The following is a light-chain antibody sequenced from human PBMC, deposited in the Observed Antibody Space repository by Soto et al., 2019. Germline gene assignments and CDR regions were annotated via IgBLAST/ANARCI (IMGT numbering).Light chain of an antibody. Sequence: EIVLTQSPATLSLSPGERATLSCRASQSVSNYLAWYQQKPGQAPRLLIYDASSRANGIPDRFSGSGSGTDFTLTISRLEPEDYAVYYCQQYDVSPPITFGQGTRLEIK. CDR1: QSVSNY. CDR2: DAS. V-gene: IGKV3-20*01. J-gene: IGKJ5*01. CDR3: QQYDVSPPIT.